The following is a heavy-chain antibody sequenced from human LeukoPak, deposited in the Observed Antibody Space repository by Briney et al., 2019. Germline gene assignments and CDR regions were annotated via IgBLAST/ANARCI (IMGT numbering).Heavy chain of an antibody. D-gene: IGHD6-13*01. CDR3: AKYDSSWYYFDY. V-gene: IGHV3-23*01. J-gene: IGHJ4*02. Sequence: GGSLRLSCAASGFTFSSYAMSWVRQAPGKGLGWVSAISGSGGSTYYADSVKGRFTISRDNSKNTLYLQMNSLRAEDTAVYYCAKYDSSWYYFDYWGQGTLVTVSS. CDR1: GFTFSSYA. CDR2: ISGSGGST.